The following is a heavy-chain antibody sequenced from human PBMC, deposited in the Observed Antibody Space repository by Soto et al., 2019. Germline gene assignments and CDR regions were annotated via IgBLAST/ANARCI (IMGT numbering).Heavy chain of an antibody. J-gene: IGHJ5*02. CDR3: ARHEVKGGHCSGGSCYSGDWFDP. CDR2: IYYSGST. V-gene: IGHV4-39*01. Sequence: SETLSLTCTVSGGSISSSSYYWGWIRQPPGKGLEWIGSIYYSGSTYYNPSLKSRVTISVDTSKNQFSLKLSSVTAADTAVYYCARHEVKGGHCSGGSCYSGDWFDPWGQGTLVTVSS. CDR1: GGSISSSSYY. D-gene: IGHD2-15*01.